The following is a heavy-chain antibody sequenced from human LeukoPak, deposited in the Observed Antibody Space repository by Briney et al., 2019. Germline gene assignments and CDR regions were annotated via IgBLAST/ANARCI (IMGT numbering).Heavy chain of an antibody. CDR3: AKDSCSSTSCYRGVDY. CDR2: IYSGGST. D-gene: IGHD2-2*01. CDR1: GLTVNNNY. J-gene: IGHJ4*02. Sequence: GGSLRLSCVASGLTVNNNYMSWVRQAPGKGLEWVSIIYSGGSTYYADSVKGRFTISRDNSKNTLNLQMNSLRAEDTAVYYCAKDSCSSTSCYRGVDYWGQGTLVTVSS. V-gene: IGHV3-53*01.